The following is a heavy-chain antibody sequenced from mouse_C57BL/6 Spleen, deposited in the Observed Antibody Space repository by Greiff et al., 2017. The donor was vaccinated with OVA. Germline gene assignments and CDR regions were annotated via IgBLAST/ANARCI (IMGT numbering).Heavy chain of an antibody. CDR1: GYSITSYY. J-gene: IGHJ1*03. V-gene: IGHV3-8*01. CDR3: AKSTVVATDWYFDV. D-gene: IGHD1-1*01. Sequence: VQLKESGPGLAKPSQTLSLTCSVTGYSITSYYWNWIRKFPGNKLEYIGYISYSGSTYYNPSLKSRISIIRDTSKNQYYLQLHSVTTEDTATYYYAKSTVVATDWYFDVWGTGTTVTVSS. CDR2: ISYSGST.